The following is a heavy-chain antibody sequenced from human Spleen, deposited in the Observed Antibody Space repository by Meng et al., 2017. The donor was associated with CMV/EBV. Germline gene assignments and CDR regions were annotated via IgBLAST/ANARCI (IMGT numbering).Heavy chain of an antibody. J-gene: IGHJ5*01. D-gene: IGHD1-20*01. CDR2: INPNSGGT. Sequence: ASVKVSCKTSGYTFSDYYIHWVRQAPGQGLEWMGWINPNSGGTNYAPKFQGRVAMTRDTSISTAYMELIRLTSDDTAMYYCARDWSVMTGLWAYNWFDSWGQGTLVTVSS. CDR1: GYTFSDYY. CDR3: ARDWSVMTGLWAYNWFDS. V-gene: IGHV1-2*02.